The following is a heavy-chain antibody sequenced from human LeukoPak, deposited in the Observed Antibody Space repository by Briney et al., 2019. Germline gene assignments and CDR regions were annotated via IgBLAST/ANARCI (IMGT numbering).Heavy chain of an antibody. Sequence: SETLSLTCAVYGGPFSGYYWSWIRQPPGKGLEWIGEINHSGSTNYNPSLKSRVTISVDTSKNQFSLKLSSVTAADTAVYYCARAGYNYGAKDYWGQGTLVIVSS. CDR2: INHSGST. D-gene: IGHD4-23*01. CDR3: ARAGYNYGAKDY. CDR1: GGPFSGYY. V-gene: IGHV4-34*01. J-gene: IGHJ4*02.